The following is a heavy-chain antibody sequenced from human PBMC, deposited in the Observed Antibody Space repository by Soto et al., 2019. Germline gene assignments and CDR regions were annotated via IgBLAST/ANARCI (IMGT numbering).Heavy chain of an antibody. D-gene: IGHD4-17*01. CDR3: ASSRMTTVKNISPSDY. Sequence: GGSLRLSCAASGFTFSSYGMHWVRQAPGKGLEWVAVIWYDGSNKYYADSVKGRFTISRDNSKNTLYLQMNSLRAEDTAVYYCASSRMTTVKNISPSDYWGQGTLVTVSS. CDR1: GFTFSSYG. V-gene: IGHV3-33*01. CDR2: IWYDGSNK. J-gene: IGHJ4*02.